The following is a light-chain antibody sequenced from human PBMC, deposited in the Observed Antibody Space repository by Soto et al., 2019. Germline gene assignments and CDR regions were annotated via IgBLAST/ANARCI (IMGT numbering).Light chain of an antibody. V-gene: IGKV1-5*01. CDR2: DAS. J-gene: IGKJ1*01. CDR3: QQYNGYSTWT. Sequence: DIQMTQSPSTLSASVGDRVTITCRASQSISRWLAWYQQKPGRAPKVLIWDASSLQRGVPSRFSGSGSGTDFTLTISSLQPDDFAAYYCQQYNGYSTWTFGQGTKVEIK. CDR1: QSISRW.